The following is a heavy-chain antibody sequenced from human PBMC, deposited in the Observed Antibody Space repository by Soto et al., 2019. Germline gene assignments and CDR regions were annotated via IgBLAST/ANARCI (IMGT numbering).Heavy chain of an antibody. CDR2: ISSSSSTI. Sequence: GGSLRLSCAASGFTFSSYSMNWVRQAPGKGLEWVSYISSSSSTIYYADSVKGRFTISRDNAKNSLYLQMNSLRDEDTAVYYCARVIVGARSYYYYGMDVWGQGTTVTVSS. V-gene: IGHV3-48*02. CDR1: GFTFSSYS. J-gene: IGHJ6*02. CDR3: ARVIVGARSYYYYGMDV. D-gene: IGHD1-26*01.